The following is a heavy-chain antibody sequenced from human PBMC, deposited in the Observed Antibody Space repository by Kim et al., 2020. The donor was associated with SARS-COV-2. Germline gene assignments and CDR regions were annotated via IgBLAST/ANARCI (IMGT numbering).Heavy chain of an antibody. D-gene: IGHD3-9*01. CDR1: GGSISSSNC. CDR3: AGAISRTVDY. V-gene: IGHV4-4*02. Sequence: SETLSLTCAVSGGSISSSNCWSWVRQPPGEGLEWIGEMCHSGSTNYNPSLKSRVTISADKSKNQFSLKLTSVTAADTAVYYCAGAISRTVDYWGQGILVTVSS. CDR2: MCHSGST. J-gene: IGHJ4*02.